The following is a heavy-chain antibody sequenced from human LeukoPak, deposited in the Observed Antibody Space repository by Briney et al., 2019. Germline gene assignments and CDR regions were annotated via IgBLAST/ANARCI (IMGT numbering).Heavy chain of an antibody. CDR3: AIWEVVPTGDAFDI. CDR1: DYTFTSYG. D-gene: IGHD2-2*01. Sequence: ASVKVSCKASDYTFTSYGISWVRQAPGQGLEWMGWISAYNGNTNYAQKLQGRVTMTTDTSTSTAYMELRSLRSDDTAVYYCAIWEVVPTGDAFDIWGQGTMVTVSS. J-gene: IGHJ3*02. CDR2: ISAYNGNT. V-gene: IGHV1-18*01.